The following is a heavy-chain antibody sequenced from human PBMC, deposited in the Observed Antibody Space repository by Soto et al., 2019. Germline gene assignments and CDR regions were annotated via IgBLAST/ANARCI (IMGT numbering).Heavy chain of an antibody. J-gene: IGHJ4*02. CDR2: TSYDGNNK. CDR3: AKDFLRYCTTGSCYYFNF. CDR1: GFTFSSFG. Sequence: GGSLRLSCAASGFTFSSFGMHWVRQAPGKGLEWVALTSYDGNNKYNADSGKGRFTISRDNSKNTLYLQMNSLRVEDTAVYYCAKDFLRYCTTGSCYYFNFWGQGTLVTVSS. D-gene: IGHD2-8*01. V-gene: IGHV3-30*18.